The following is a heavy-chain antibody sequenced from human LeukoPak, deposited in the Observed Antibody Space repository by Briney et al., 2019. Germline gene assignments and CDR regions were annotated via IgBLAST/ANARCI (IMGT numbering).Heavy chain of an antibody. Sequence: PGGSLRLSCAASGFTFSNYGVHWVRQAPDKGLEWVAFIRYGGSDKYYADSVKGRVTISRDNSKNTLYLKMNSLRVEDTAVYYCAKVGGSFLSNAFDMWGQGTMVTVSS. D-gene: IGHD1-26*01. V-gene: IGHV3-30*02. CDR2: IRYGGSDK. J-gene: IGHJ3*02. CDR3: AKVGGSFLSNAFDM. CDR1: GFTFSNYG.